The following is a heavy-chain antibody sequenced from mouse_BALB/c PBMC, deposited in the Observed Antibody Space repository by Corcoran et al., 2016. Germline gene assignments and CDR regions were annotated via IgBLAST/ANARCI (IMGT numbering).Heavy chain of an antibody. J-gene: IGHJ4*01. CDR2: INTYTGEP. Sequence: QIQLVQSGPELKKPGETVKISCKASGYTFTNYGMNWVKQAPGKGLKWMGWINTYTGEPTYADDFKGRFAFSLETSASTAYLQINNLKNEDMATYFCARSPDYGTNYYAMDYWGQGTSVTVSS. D-gene: IGHD2-1*01. CDR3: ARSPDYGTNYYAMDY. V-gene: IGHV9-1*02. CDR1: GYTFTNYG.